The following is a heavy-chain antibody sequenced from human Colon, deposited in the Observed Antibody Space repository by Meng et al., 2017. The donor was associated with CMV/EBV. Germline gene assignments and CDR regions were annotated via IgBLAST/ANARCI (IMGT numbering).Heavy chain of an antibody. CDR3: ARAYYYDGSSFDY. V-gene: IGHV4-30-4*01. J-gene: IGHJ4*02. Sequence: SGDSINSSNYFWSWMRKPTGKGLDWIGYIYESGSTYYSTSIKSRVFISLGTSKNQFSLRLNSVTAADTAVYYCARAYYYDGSSFDYWGQGTLVTVSS. D-gene: IGHD3-22*01. CDR1: GDSINSSNYF. CDR2: IYESGST.